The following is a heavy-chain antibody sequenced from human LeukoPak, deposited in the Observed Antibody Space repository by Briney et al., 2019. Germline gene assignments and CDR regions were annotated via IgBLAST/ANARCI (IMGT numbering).Heavy chain of an antibody. CDR3: ARDIVGSGYDSNFDY. CDR2: IIPIFGTA. J-gene: IGHJ4*02. Sequence: SVKVSCKASGGTFSSYAISWVRQARGQGLEWMGGIIPIFGTANYAQKFQGRVTITADESTSTAYMELSSLRSQDTAVYYCARDIVGSGYDSNFDYWGQGTLVTVSS. CDR1: GGTFSSYA. D-gene: IGHD5-12*01. V-gene: IGHV1-69*13.